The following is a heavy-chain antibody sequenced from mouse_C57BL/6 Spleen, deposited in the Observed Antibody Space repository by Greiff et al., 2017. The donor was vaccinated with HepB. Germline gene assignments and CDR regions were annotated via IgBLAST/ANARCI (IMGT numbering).Heavy chain of an antibody. V-gene: IGHV3-6*01. Sequence: EVKLQESGPGLVKPSQSLSLTCSVTGYSITSGYYWNWIRQFPGNKLEWMGYISYDGSNNYNPSLKNRISITRDTSKNQFFLKLNSVTTEDTATYYCAREGRTVVATGDAMDYWGQGTSVTVSS. CDR3: AREGRTVVATGDAMDY. CDR1: GYSITSGYY. CDR2: ISYDGSN. D-gene: IGHD1-1*01. J-gene: IGHJ4*01.